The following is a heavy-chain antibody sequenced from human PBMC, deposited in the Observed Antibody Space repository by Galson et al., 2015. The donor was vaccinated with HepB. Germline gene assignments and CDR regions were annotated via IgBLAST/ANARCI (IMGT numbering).Heavy chain of an antibody. V-gene: IGHV3-15*01. CDR3: TTPPLYCSGGSCYPGIDY. CDR1: GFTFSNAW. CDR2: IKSKTDGGTT. D-gene: IGHD2-15*01. Sequence: SLRLSCAASGFTFSNAWMSWVRQAPGKGLEWVGRIKSKTDGGTTDYAAPVKGRFTISRDDSKNTLYLQMNSLKTEDTAVYYCTTPPLYCSGGSCYPGIDYWGQGTLVTVSS. J-gene: IGHJ4*02.